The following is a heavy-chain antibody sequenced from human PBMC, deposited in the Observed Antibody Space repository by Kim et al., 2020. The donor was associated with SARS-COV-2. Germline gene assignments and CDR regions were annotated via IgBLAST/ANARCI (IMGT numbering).Heavy chain of an antibody. CDR1: GFTFSNAW. J-gene: IGHJ6*02. CDR3: TTDGVVYCSGGSCSNTGGVYYYGMDV. CDR2: IKSKTDGGTT. V-gene: IGHV3-15*01. D-gene: IGHD2-15*01. Sequence: GGSLILSCAASGFTFSNAWMSWVRQAPGKGLEWVGRIKSKTDGGTTDYAAPVKGRFTISRDDSKNTLYLQMNSLKTEDTAVYYCTTDGVVYCSGGSCSNTGGVYYYGMDVWGQGTTVTVSS.